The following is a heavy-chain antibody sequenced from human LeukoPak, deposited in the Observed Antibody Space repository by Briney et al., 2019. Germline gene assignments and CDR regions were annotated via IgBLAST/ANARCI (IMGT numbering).Heavy chain of an antibody. V-gene: IGHV1-2*02. CDR3: ARDLIVGANYYFDY. J-gene: IGHJ4*02. Sequence: GASVKVSCKASGYTFTGYYMHWVRQAPGQGLEWMGWINPSSGGTNYAQKFQGRVTMTRDTSISTAYMELSSLRSDDTAVYYCARDLIVGANYYFDYWGQGTLVTVSS. CDR2: INPSSGGT. CDR1: GYTFTGYY. D-gene: IGHD1-26*01.